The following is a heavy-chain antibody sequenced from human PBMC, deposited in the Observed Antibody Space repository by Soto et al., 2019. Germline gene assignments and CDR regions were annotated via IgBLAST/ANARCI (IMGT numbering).Heavy chain of an antibody. Sequence: SETLSLTCTVSGGSISSYYWSWIRQPPGKGLEWIGYIYYSGSTNYNPSLKSRVTISVATSTNQFSLKLRSVTAADTAVYYCASSHTSNYYDSSWYYFDYWGQGTLVTVSS. V-gene: IGHV4-59*01. J-gene: IGHJ4*02. D-gene: IGHD3-22*01. CDR2: IYYSGST. CDR1: GGSISSYY. CDR3: ASSHTSNYYDSSWYYFDY.